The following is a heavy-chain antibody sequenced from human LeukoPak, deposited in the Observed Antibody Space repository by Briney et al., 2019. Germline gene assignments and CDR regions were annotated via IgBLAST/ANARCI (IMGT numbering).Heavy chain of an antibody. D-gene: IGHD3-9*01. Sequence: GGSLRLSCSASGFTFSSCSMNWVRQAPGKGLEWVSSISSSSTYIYYADSVKGRFTISRDNAKNSLYLQMNSLRAEDTAVYYCARDASKILTETFYYYYYMDVWGKGTTVTISS. J-gene: IGHJ6*03. CDR2: ISSSSTYI. CDR1: GFTFSSCS. CDR3: ARDASKILTETFYYYYYMDV. V-gene: IGHV3-21*01.